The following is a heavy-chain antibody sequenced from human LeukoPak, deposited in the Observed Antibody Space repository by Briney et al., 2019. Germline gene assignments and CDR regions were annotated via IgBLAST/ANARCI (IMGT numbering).Heavy chain of an antibody. Sequence: GGSLRLSCAASGFTFSSYVMSWVRQAPGKGLEWVSSISSSSRNTYYADSVKGRFTISRDNAKNSLYLQMNSLRAEDTAVYYCARGGTFGVDISDYWGQGTLVTVSS. J-gene: IGHJ4*02. V-gene: IGHV3-21*01. CDR1: GFTFSSYV. D-gene: IGHD3-3*01. CDR3: ARGGTFGVDISDY. CDR2: ISSSSRNT.